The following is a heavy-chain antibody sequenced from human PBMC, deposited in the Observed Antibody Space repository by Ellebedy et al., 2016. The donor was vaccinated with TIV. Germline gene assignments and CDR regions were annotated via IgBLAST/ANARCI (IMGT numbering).Heavy chain of an antibody. CDR2: IRWNCGSI. CDR1: GFSFDDYA. CDR3: AKGSTIALLTCVDY. V-gene: IGHV3-9*01. J-gene: IGHJ4*02. D-gene: IGHD1-1*01. Sequence: SLKISCAASGFSFDDYAMHWVRQAPGKGLEWVSGIRWNCGSIGYADSVKGRFPISRDNARKSLYLHMNSLRAEDTALYYCAKGSTIALLTCVDYWGQGTLVTVSS.